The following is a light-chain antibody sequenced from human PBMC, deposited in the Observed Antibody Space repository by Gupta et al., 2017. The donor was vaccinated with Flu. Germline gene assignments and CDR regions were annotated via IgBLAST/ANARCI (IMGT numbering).Light chain of an antibody. Sequence: DRVTITCRASQGISNYLAWYQQKPGKVPKLLIYAASTLQSGVPSQFSGSGSGTDFTLTISSLQPEDVATYYCQKYNSAPPWTFGQGTKVEIK. CDR2: AAS. CDR3: QKYNSAPPWT. J-gene: IGKJ1*01. CDR1: QGISNY. V-gene: IGKV1-27*01.